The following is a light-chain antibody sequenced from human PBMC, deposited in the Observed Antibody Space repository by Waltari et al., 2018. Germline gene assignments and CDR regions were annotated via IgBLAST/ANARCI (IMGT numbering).Light chain of an antibody. CDR2: EVT. CDR1: SSDIGFYKL. V-gene: IGLV2-23*02. J-gene: IGLJ1*01. CDR3: FSYAGTSSGV. Sequence: QSPLTQPASVSGSPGQSITISCPGTSSDIGFYKLFPWYQQYPGKAPKVMIYEVTKRPSGVSNRFSGSKSGNTASLTISGLQAEDEADYYCFSYAGTSSGVFGTGTKVTVL.